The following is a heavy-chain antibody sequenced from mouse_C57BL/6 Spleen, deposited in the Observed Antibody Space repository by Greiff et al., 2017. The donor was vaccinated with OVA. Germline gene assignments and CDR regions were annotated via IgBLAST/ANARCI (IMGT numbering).Heavy chain of an antibody. CDR1: GYTFTSYW. Sequence: VQLQQPGTELVKPGASVKLSCKASGYTFTSYWMHWVKQRPGQGLEWIGNINPSNGGTNYNEKFKSKATLTVDKSSITAYLQLSSLTSEDSAVYYCARGDYGSSLFAYWGQGTLVTVSA. J-gene: IGHJ3*01. D-gene: IGHD1-1*01. CDR2: INPSNGGT. V-gene: IGHV1-53*01. CDR3: ARGDYGSSLFAY.